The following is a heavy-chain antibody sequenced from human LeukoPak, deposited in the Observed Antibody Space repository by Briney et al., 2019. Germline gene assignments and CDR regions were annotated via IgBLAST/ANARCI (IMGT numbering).Heavy chain of an antibody. V-gene: IGHV1-3*01. CDR1: GYTFTSYA. J-gene: IGHJ4*02. Sequence: ASVKVSCKASGYTFTSYAMHWVRQAPGQRLEWMGWINAGNGNTKYSQKFQGRVTITRDTSASTAYMELSSLRSEDTAVYYCARASGPSLYYYDSSGLNSFDYWGQGTLVTVSS. CDR3: ARASGPSLYYYDSSGLNSFDY. CDR2: INAGNGNT. D-gene: IGHD3-22*01.